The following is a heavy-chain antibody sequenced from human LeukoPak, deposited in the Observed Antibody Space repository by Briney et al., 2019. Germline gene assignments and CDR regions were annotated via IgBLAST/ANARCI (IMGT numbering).Heavy chain of an antibody. CDR3: ARRRDGETYSFDY. Sequence: SETLSLTCTVSGGSISSGGYYWSWIRQPPGKGLEWIGYIYHSGSTYYNPSLKSRVTISVDTSKNQFPLKLSSVTAADTAVYYCARRRDGETYSFDYWGQGILVTVSS. V-gene: IGHV4-30-2*05. CDR2: IYHSGST. CDR1: GGSISSGGYY. D-gene: IGHD5-24*01. J-gene: IGHJ4*02.